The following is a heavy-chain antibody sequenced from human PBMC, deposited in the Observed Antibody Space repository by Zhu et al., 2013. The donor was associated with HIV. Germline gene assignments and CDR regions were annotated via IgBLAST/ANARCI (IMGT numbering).Heavy chain of an antibody. CDR2: IIPIFGTA. D-gene: IGHD3-22*01. Sequence: QVQLVQSGAEVKKPGSSVKVSCKVSGGTFNSYAISWVRQAPGQGLEWMGEIIPIFGTANYAQKFQGRVTITADESTSTAYMELNSLRSEDTAVYYCARPEGYDISGYVYGLDVWGQGTTVTVSS. V-gene: IGHV1-69*01. CDR3: ARPEGYDISGYVYGLDV. J-gene: IGHJ6*02. CDR1: GGTFNSYA.